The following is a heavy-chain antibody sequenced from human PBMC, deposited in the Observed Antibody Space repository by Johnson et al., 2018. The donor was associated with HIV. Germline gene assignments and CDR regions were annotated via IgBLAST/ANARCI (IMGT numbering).Heavy chain of an antibody. CDR3: ARGKAWIQLWDDALDV. CDR1: GFTFSSSA. CDR2: ISYDGSNK. J-gene: IGHJ3*01. D-gene: IGHD5-18*01. Sequence: QVQLVESGGGVVQPGKSLRLSCAASGFTFSSSAMHWVRQAPGKGLEWVAVISYDGSNKYYGDSVKGRFTISRDNSNNTLFLQMDSLTVEDTAIYSCARGKAWIQLWDDALDVWGQGTVVTVSS. V-gene: IGHV3-30*04.